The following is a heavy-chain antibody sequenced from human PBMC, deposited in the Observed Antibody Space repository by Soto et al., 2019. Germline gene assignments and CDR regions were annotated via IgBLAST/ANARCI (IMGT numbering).Heavy chain of an antibody. D-gene: IGHD3-22*01. V-gene: IGHV4-31*03. CDR2: IYYSGST. J-gene: IGHJ4*02. CDR1: GGSISSGVCC. CDR3: AREKGYYDSSGYYRYFDY. Sequence: PSETLTVTCTFSGGSISSGVCCWSWIRQHPGKGLEWIGYIYYSGSTYYNPSLKSRVTISVDTSKNQFSLKLSSVTAADTAVYYCAREKGYYDSSGYYRYFDYWGQGTLVTVSS.